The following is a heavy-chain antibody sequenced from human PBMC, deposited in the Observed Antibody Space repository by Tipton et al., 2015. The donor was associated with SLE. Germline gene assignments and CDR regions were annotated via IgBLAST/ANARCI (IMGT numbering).Heavy chain of an antibody. CDR1: GGSISSGGYY. CDR3: ARDEYRYDATGYHLLGHFDF. V-gene: IGHV4-31*03. D-gene: IGHD4/OR15-4a*01. J-gene: IGHJ4*02. Sequence: TLSLTCTVSGGSISSGGYYWSWIRQSPGKGLEWIGYISYSGSTNYNSSLKSRVTISVDTSKNQFSLKLSSVTAADTAVYYCARDEYRYDATGYHLLGHFDFWGQGTLVTVSS. CDR2: ISYSGST.